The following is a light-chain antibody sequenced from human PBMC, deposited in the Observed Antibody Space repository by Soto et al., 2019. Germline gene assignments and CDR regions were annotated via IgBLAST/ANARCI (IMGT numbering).Light chain of an antibody. J-gene: IGLJ1*01. CDR3: NSYTSSSTYV. CDR2: YVT. Sequence: QSVLTQPASVSGSPGPSITISCTGTSSDVGGFNYVSWYQQHPGKAPKLMIYYVTNRPSGVSFRFSGSKSGNTASLTISGLQAEDEADYYCNSYTSSSTYVSGTGTKVTVL. CDR1: SSDVGGFNY. V-gene: IGLV2-14*03.